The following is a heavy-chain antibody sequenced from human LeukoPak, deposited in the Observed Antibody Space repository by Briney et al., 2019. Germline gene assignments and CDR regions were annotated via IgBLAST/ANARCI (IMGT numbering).Heavy chain of an antibody. D-gene: IGHD6-13*01. CDR1: GYTFINYG. CDR3: ARDLGGIAAAGFDY. Sequence: ASVKVSCKASGYTFINYGITWVRQAPGQGLEWMGWINSYNGNTNYAQKLQGRVTMTTDTSTSTIYMELRSLRSDDTAVYYCARDLGGIAAAGFDYWGQGTLVTVSS. J-gene: IGHJ4*02. CDR2: INSYNGNT. V-gene: IGHV1-18*01.